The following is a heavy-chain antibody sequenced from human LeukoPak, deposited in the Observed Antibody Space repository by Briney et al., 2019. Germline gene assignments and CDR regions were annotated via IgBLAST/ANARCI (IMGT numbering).Heavy chain of an antibody. V-gene: IGHV3-48*01. CDR2: ISGSSDVI. D-gene: IGHD2-15*01. J-gene: IGHJ4*02. CDR3: TRDPTRRFDY. CDR1: GFTFDTYS. Sequence: GGSLRLSCAASGFTFDTYSMDWVRQAPGKGLEWLSYISGSSDVIYSADSVKGRFTISRDNAKNSLYLQMNSLRAEDTAVYYCTRDPTRRFDYWGQGTLVTVSS.